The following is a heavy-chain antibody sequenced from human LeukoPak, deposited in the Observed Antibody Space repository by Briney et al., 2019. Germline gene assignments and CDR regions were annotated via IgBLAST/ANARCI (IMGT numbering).Heavy chain of an antibody. J-gene: IGHJ4*02. CDR1: GYTFTSYY. Sequence: ASVKVSCKASGYTFTSYYMHWVRQAPGQGLEWMGWINPNSGGTNFAQKFQGRVSMTRDTSISTAYMELSRLRSDDTAVYCCARELGSGYYRYFDYWGQGTLVTVSS. V-gene: IGHV1-2*02. D-gene: IGHD3-22*01. CDR3: ARELGSGYYRYFDY. CDR2: INPNSGGT.